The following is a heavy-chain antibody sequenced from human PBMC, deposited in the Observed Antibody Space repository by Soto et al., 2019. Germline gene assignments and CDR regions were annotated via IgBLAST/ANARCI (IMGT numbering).Heavy chain of an antibody. D-gene: IGHD2-21*02. CDR1: GFTFSSYA. CDR3: ARDHSPWTPVVTPPDY. V-gene: IGHV3-30-3*01. Sequence: QVQLVESGGDVVQPGRSLRLSCASSGFTFSSYAMHWVRQAPGKGLEWVAVISYDGSNKYYADSVKGRFTIARENSKNTLYLQMNSLRAEDTAVYYCARDHSPWTPVVTPPDYWGQGTLVTVSS. J-gene: IGHJ4*02. CDR2: ISYDGSNK.